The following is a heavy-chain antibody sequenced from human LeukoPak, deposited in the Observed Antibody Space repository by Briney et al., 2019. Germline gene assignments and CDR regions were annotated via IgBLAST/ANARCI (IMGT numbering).Heavy chain of an antibody. CDR1: GFTFSSYA. D-gene: IGHD6-13*01. CDR2: ISGSGGST. J-gene: IGHJ4*02. Sequence: PGGSLRLSCAASGFTFSSYAMSWVRQAPGKGLEWVSAISGSGGSTYYADSVKGRFTISRDNSKNTVYLQMNSLRAEDTAVYYCARSIAAAGNFDYWGQGTLVTVSS. CDR3: ARSIAAAGNFDY. V-gene: IGHV3-23*01.